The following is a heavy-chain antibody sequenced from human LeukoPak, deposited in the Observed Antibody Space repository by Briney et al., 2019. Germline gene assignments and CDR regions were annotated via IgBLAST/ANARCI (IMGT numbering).Heavy chain of an antibody. CDR1: GGSISSGGYY. Sequence: PSETLSLTCTVSGGSISSGGYYWSWIRQHPGKGLEWIGYIYYSGSTYYNPSLKSRVTISVDPSKNQYSLKLSSVTAADTAVYYCARERIAAAGTVFDYWGQGTLVTVSS. CDR3: ARERIAAAGTVFDY. CDR2: IYYSGST. D-gene: IGHD6-13*01. J-gene: IGHJ4*02. V-gene: IGHV4-31*03.